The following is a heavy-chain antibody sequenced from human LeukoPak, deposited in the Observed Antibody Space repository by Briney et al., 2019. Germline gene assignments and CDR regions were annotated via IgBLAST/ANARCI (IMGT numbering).Heavy chain of an antibody. CDR3: SKESRFLELLSTAIDY. J-gene: IGHJ4*02. V-gene: IGHV3-30*18. D-gene: IGHD3-3*01. CDR2: ISYDGGNK. Sequence: GGSLRLSCAASGFNFSNLGMHWVRQAPGKGLEWVAVISYDGGNKYYADSVKGRFTISRVNSKNTLYLQMNSLRGEDTAVYYCSKESRFLELLSTAIDYWGQGTLVTVSS. CDR1: GFNFSNLG.